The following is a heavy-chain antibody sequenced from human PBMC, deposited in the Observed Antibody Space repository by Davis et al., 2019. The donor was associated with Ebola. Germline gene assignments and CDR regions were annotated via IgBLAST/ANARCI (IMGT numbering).Heavy chain of an antibody. CDR2: INSDGSST. Sequence: HTGGSLRLSCAASGFTFSSYWMHWLRQAPGKGLVWVSRINSDGSSTSYADSVKGRFTISRDNAKNTLYLQMNSLRAEDTAVYYCARAPRGSSGWYAALDYWGQGTLVTVSS. D-gene: IGHD6-19*01. CDR1: GFTFSSYW. CDR3: ARAPRGSSGWYAALDY. V-gene: IGHV3-74*01. J-gene: IGHJ4*02.